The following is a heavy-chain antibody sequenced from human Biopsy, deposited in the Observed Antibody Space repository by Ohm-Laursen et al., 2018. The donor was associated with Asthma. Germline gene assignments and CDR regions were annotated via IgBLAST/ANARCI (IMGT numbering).Heavy chain of an antibody. CDR2: ISKDASTQ. Sequence: SLRLSCSASGFSFSNFAIHWVRQAPGKGLEWVGVISKDASTQDYADSVKGRFTMARDNSKNTLDLQMNSLREEDTAVYYCVRDGTDDAFDIWDQGTVVSVSS. V-gene: IGHV3-30*01. CDR1: GFSFSNFA. D-gene: IGHD1-1*01. J-gene: IGHJ3*02. CDR3: VRDGTDDAFDI.